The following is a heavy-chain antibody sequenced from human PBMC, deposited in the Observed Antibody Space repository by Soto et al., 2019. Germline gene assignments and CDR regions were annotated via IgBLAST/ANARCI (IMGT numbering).Heavy chain of an antibody. CDR3: ARVLDYDYVWGSYPPNWFDP. Sequence: GRYAGLSSAAPQDTLHRYIVNAVHCSKGKGLEWVSSISSSSSYIYYADSVKGRFTISRDNAKNSLYLQMNSLRAEDTAVYYCARVLDYDYVWGSYPPNWFDPWGQGT. CDR2: ISSSSSYI. D-gene: IGHD3-16*02. J-gene: IGHJ5*02. CDR1: QDTLHRYI. V-gene: IGHV3-21*01.